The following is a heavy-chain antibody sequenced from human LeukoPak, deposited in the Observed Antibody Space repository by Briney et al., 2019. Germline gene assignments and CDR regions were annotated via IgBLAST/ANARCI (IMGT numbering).Heavy chain of an antibody. CDR1: GGSISSYY. CDR2: IYYSGRT. V-gene: IGHV4-59*08. Sequence: PSETLSLTCTVSGGSISSYYWSWIRQPPGKGLDWIGYIYYSGRTNYNPSLKSRVTISVDTSKNQFSLKLSSVTAADTAVYYCARRGSSSWRFDSWGQGTLVTVSS. CDR3: ARRGSSSWRFDS. D-gene: IGHD6-13*01. J-gene: IGHJ4*02.